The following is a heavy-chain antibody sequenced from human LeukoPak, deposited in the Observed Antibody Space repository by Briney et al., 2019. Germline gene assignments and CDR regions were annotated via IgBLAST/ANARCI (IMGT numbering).Heavy chain of an antibody. J-gene: IGHJ5*02. Sequence: GGSLRLSCAASGFTFSNYWMSWVRQAPGKGLEWVAVISFDGNNKYYADSVKGRFTISRDNSKNRLYLQMNSLRAEDTAVYYCAKDHYDTGGTYSFDPWGQGTLVTVSS. D-gene: IGHD2-8*02. CDR2: ISFDGNNK. V-gene: IGHV3-30*18. CDR1: GFTFSNYW. CDR3: AKDHYDTGGTYSFDP.